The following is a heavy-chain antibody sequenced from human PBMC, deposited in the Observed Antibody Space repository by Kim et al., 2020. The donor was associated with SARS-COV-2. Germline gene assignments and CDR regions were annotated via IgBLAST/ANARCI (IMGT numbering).Heavy chain of an antibody. D-gene: IGHD6-6*01. Sequence: DGSEKYFVDSVKGRFTLSRDNGKNSLYLQMNSLRAEDTAVYYCARGISSSHWGQGTLVTVSS. CDR2: DGSEK. CDR3: ARGISSSH. J-gene: IGHJ4*02. V-gene: IGHV3-7*01.